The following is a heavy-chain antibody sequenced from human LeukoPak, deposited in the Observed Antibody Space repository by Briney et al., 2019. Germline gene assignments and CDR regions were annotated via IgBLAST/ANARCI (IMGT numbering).Heavy chain of an antibody. CDR3: ARDKQHSYGRYFDH. D-gene: IGHD5-18*01. J-gene: IGHJ4*02. CDR1: GGSIRTYH. V-gene: IGHV4-59*01. Sequence: PSETLSLTCTVSGGSIRTYHGNWIRKSPEKGREGIGYMQSTGNSNYNPSLKSRVTMSVDMSRNQIVLNLSSVTAADTAVYFCARDKQHSYGRYFDHWGQGTLVTVSS. CDR2: MQSTGNS.